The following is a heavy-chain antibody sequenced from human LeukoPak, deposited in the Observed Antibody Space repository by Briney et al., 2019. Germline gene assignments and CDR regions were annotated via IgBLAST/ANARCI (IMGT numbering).Heavy chain of an antibody. D-gene: IGHD6-19*01. CDR1: GFTFSSYW. Sequence: GGSLRLSCAASGFTFSSYWMNWARQAPGKGLEWVASINHNGNVNYYVDSVKGRFTISRDNAKNSLYLQMNSLRAEDTAVYYCARIAVAGTSDYWGQGTLVTVSS. CDR3: ARIAVAGTSDY. V-gene: IGHV3-7*01. J-gene: IGHJ4*02. CDR2: INHNGNVN.